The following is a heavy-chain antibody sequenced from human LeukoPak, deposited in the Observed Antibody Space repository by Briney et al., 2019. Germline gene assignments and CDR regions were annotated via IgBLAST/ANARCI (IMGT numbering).Heavy chain of an antibody. Sequence: PSETLSLTCAVYGGSFSGYYWSWIRQPPGKGLEWIGEINHSGSTNYNPSLKSRVTISVDTSKNQFSLKLSSVTAADTAVYYCARQGGYYGSGIVRDWGQGTLVTVSS. CDR3: ARQGGYYGSGIVRD. V-gene: IGHV4-34*01. CDR2: INHSGST. J-gene: IGHJ4*02. D-gene: IGHD3-10*01. CDR1: GGSFSGYY.